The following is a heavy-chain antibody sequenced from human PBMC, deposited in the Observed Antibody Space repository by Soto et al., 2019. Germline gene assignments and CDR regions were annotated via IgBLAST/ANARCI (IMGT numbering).Heavy chain of an antibody. Sequence: GGSLRLSCAASGFTFSSYAMSWVRQAPGKGLEWVSAISGSGGSTYYADSVKGRFTISRDNSKNTLYLQMNSLRAEDTAVYYCAKDLYSSGWYTGAFDIWGQGTMVTVSS. D-gene: IGHD6-19*01. CDR1: GFTFSSYA. V-gene: IGHV3-23*01. CDR3: AKDLYSSGWYTGAFDI. J-gene: IGHJ3*02. CDR2: ISGSGGST.